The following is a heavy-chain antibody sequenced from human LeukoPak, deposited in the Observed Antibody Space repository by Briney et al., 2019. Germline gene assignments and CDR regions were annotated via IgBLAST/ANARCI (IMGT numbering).Heavy chain of an antibody. CDR3: AKDIYDFWSGYLREGDIAFDY. CDR1: GFTFSSYA. D-gene: IGHD3-3*01. J-gene: IGHJ4*02. CDR2: LSGSGAST. Sequence: GGSLRLSCAASGFTFSSYAMSWVRQTPGKGLEWVSALSGSGASTYYADSVKGRFTISRDNSKNTLYLQMNSLRAEDTAVYYCAKDIYDFWSGYLREGDIAFDYWGQGTLVTVSS. V-gene: IGHV3-23*01.